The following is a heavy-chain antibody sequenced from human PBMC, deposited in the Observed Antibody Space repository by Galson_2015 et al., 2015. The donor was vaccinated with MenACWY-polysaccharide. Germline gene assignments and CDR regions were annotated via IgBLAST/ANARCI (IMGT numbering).Heavy chain of an antibody. CDR2: ISAYNGNT. V-gene: IGHV1-18*01. CDR3: ARGDDSGSYEGHSWFDP. J-gene: IGHJ5*02. CDR1: GYTFTSYG. Sequence: SVKVSCKASGYTFTSYGISWVRQAPGQGLEWMGWISAYNGNTNYAQKLQGRVTMTTDTSTSTAYMELRSLRSDDTAVYYCARGDDSGSYEGHSWFDPWGQGTLVTVSS. D-gene: IGHD1-26*01.